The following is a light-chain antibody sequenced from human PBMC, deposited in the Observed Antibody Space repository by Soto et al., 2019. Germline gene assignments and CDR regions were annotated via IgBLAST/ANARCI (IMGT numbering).Light chain of an antibody. Sequence: DIQMTQSPSSVSASVGDRVTITCRASQGISSWVVWYQQKPGKAPKLLIYAASSLQSGVPSRFRGSGSGTDFTLTISSLQPEDFATYYCQQANSFPLTFGGGTKVEIK. CDR3: QQANSFPLT. CDR1: QGISSW. V-gene: IGKV1-12*01. J-gene: IGKJ4*01. CDR2: AAS.